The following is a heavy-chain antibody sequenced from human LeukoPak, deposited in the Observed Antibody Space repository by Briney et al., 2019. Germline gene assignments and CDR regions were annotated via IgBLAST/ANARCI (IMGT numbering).Heavy chain of an antibody. CDR1: GYTFTGYY. V-gene: IGHV1-2*02. J-gene: IGHJ3*02. D-gene: IGHD3-16*02. CDR2: INPDSGGT. CDR3: ARGGSVYDYVWGSYRSYALDI. Sequence: GASVKDSCKASGYTFTGYYMHWVRQAPGQGLEWMGWINPDSGGTNYAQKFQGRVTMTRDTSISTAYMELSRLRSDDTAVYYCARGGSVYDYVWGSYRSYALDIWGQGTMVTVSS.